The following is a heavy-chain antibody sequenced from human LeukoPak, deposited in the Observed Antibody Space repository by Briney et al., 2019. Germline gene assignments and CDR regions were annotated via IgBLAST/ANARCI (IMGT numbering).Heavy chain of an antibody. CDR3: ATQFGSIAAAGTTFDY. V-gene: IGHV1-18*01. CDR2: ISAYNGNT. J-gene: IGHJ4*02. Sequence: GASVKVSCKASGYTFTSYGISWVRQAPGQGLEWMGWISAYNGNTNYAQKLQGRVTMTTDTSTSTAYMELRSLRSDDTAVYYCATQFGSIAAAGTTFDYWGQGTLVTVSS. CDR1: GYTFTSYG. D-gene: IGHD6-13*01.